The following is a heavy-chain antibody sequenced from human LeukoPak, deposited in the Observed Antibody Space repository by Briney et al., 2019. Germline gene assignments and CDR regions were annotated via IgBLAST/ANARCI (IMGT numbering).Heavy chain of an antibody. V-gene: IGHV3-48*03. CDR2: ISGSGSTI. J-gene: IGHJ4*02. CDR1: GFTFSNYE. D-gene: IGHD5-18*01. Sequence: GGSLRLSCAASGFTFSNYEMNWVRQAPGKGPEWVSYISGSGSTIYYADSVKGRFTISRDNAKDSLYLQMNSLRAEDTAVYYCARVRSGYSHENYFDYWGQGTLVTVSS. CDR3: ARVRSGYSHENYFDY.